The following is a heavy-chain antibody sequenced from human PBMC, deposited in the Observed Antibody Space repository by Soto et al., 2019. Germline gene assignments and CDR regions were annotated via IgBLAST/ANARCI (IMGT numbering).Heavy chain of an antibody. CDR2: ISAYNGNT. CDR1: GYTFTSYG. Sequence: ASVKVSCKASGYTFTSYGISWVRQAPGQGLEWMGWISAYNGNTNYAQKLQGRVTMTTDTSTSTAYMELRSLRSDDTAVYYCARPHGRFGELLNWFDPWGQGTLVTVSS. CDR3: ARPHGRFGELLNWFDP. J-gene: IGHJ5*02. V-gene: IGHV1-18*01. D-gene: IGHD3-10*01.